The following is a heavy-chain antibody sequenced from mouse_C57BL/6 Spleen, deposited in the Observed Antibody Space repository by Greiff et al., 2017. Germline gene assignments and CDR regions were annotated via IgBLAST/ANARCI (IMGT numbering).Heavy chain of an antibody. Sequence: VKLMESGAELARPGASVKLSCKASGYSFTSYGISWVKQRTGKGLEWIGEIYPRCGNTYYNEKFKGKATLTADKSSRTAYMELRSLTSEDSADYYFSIGVITTIVAGYFDVWGTGTTVTVSS. CDR2: IYPRCGNT. CDR1: GYSFTSYG. CDR3: SIGVITTIVAGYFDV. D-gene: IGHD1-1*01. V-gene: IGHV1-81*01. J-gene: IGHJ1*03.